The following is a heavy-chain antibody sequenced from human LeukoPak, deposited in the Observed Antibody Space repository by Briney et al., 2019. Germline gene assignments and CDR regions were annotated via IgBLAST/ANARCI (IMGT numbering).Heavy chain of an antibody. CDR2: IYHSGST. Sequence: SETLSLTCTVSGYSISSGYYWGWIRQPPGKGLEWIGSIYHSGSTYYNPSLKSRVTISVDTSKNQFSLKLSSVTAADTAVYYCARAGFGELPYNWFDPWGQGTLVTVSS. V-gene: IGHV4-38-2*02. CDR1: GYSISSGYY. CDR3: ARAGFGELPYNWFDP. D-gene: IGHD3-10*01. J-gene: IGHJ5*02.